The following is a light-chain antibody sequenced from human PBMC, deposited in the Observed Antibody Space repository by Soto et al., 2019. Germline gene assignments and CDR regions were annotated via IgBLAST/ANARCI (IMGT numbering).Light chain of an antibody. CDR2: SGN. Sequence: QLLLTQPPSASGTPGQRVTISCSGSSSNIGTNTVNWYQHLPGSAPKLLIYSGNQRPSGVPDRFSASKSGTSASLAISGLQSGDEADYYCAAWDDSLTGYVFGPGTKLTVL. V-gene: IGLV1-44*01. CDR3: AAWDDSLTGYV. CDR1: SSNIGTNT. J-gene: IGLJ1*01.